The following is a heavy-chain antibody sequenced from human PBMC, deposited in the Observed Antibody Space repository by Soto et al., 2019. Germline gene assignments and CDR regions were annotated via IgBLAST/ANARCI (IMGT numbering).Heavy chain of an antibody. CDR3: ARGPAYVDTAMVVFDY. V-gene: IGHV4-31*03. CDR2: SYCSGST. CDR1: AGSMSSTGYY. D-gene: IGHD5-18*01. J-gene: IGHJ4*02. Sequence: QLRSLPCIVAAGSMSSTGYYCSGLRQHQGKGLEWIGYSYCSGSTYYNPSLKSRVTISVDTAKNQFSLKLRCVTPAEAAVDYCARGPAYVDTAMVVFDYWGQGTVVTVSS.